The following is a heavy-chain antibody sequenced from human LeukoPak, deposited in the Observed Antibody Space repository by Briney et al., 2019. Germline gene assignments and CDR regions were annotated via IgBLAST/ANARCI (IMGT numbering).Heavy chain of an antibody. Sequence: GASVKVSCKASGYTFTSYYMHWVRQAPGQGLEWMGWINPNSGGTNYAQKFQGRVTMTRDTSISTAYMELSRLRSDDTAVYYCAREGDYGDYEVDYWGQGTLVTVSS. CDR2: INPNSGGT. V-gene: IGHV1-2*02. D-gene: IGHD4-17*01. CDR3: AREGDYGDYEVDY. J-gene: IGHJ4*02. CDR1: GYTFTSYY.